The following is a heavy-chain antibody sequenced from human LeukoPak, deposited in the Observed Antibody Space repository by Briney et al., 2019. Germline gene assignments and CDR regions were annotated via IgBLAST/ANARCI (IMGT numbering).Heavy chain of an antibody. Sequence: SVKVSCKASGGTFSSHAISWVRQAPGQGLEWMGGIIPMFGTADYAQKFQGRVTITADESTSTAYMEVSSLGSEDTAVYYCARVTIDYDSSGYYYYNYFDYWGQGTLVAVSS. V-gene: IGHV1-69*13. CDR2: IIPMFGTA. J-gene: IGHJ4*02. CDR1: GGTFSSHA. D-gene: IGHD3-22*01. CDR3: ARVTIDYDSSGYYYYNYFDY.